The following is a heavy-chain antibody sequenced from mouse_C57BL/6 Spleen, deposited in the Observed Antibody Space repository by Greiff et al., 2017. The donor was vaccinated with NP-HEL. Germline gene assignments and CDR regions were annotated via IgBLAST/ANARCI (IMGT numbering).Heavy chain of an antibody. V-gene: IGHV1-82*01. CDR1: GYAFSSSW. Sequence: VQLQQSGPELVKPGASVKISCKASGYAFSSSWMNWVKQRPGKGLEWIGRIYPGDGDTNYNGKFKGKATLTADKSSSTAYMQLSSLTSEDSAVYFCARDDYDVGPWFAYWGQGTLVTVSA. J-gene: IGHJ3*01. CDR3: ARDDYDVGPWFAY. CDR2: IYPGDGDT. D-gene: IGHD2-4*01.